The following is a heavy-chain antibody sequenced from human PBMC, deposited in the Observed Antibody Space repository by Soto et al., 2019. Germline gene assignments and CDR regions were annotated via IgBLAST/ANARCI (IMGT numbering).Heavy chain of an antibody. CDR1: GFSLTTSGVG. CDR3: AHWGALRRDAFDI. Sequence: QITLKESGPTLVKPTQTLTLTCTFSGFSLTTSGVGVGWIRQPPGKALEWLAIIFWDDDKRYSPSLKSRLTVTQDISRNQVVLTMTDVDPVDTATYYCAHWGALRRDAFDIWGQGTMVTVSS. J-gene: IGHJ3*02. V-gene: IGHV2-5*02. CDR2: IFWDDDK. D-gene: IGHD1-26*01.